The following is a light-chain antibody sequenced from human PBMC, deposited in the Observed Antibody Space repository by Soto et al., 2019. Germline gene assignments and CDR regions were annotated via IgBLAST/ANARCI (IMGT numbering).Light chain of an antibody. J-gene: IGLJ3*02. CDR2: GVN. CDR3: SSFAGYYSLV. V-gene: IGLV2-11*01. CDR1: SSDVGAYNS. Sequence: QSALTQPRSVSGSPGQSLTFSCTGTSSDVGAYNSVSWYQQHPGKAPELVIYGVNKRPSGVPDRFSGSKSGNTASLTISGHQAEDEAVYYCSSFAGYYSLVFGGGTQLTVL.